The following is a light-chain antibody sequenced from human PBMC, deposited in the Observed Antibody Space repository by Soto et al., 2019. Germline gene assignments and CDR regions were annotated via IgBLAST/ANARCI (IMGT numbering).Light chain of an antibody. J-gene: IGKJ2*01. CDR2: GAS. V-gene: IGKV3-15*01. CDR1: QSVSSN. CDR3: QQYKQEKRLKYT. Sequence: EIVMTQSPATLSVSPGERATLSCRASQSVSSNLAWYQQKPGQAPRLLIYGASTRATGILARFSGSGSGTEFNLTISSLQSEDFAVYYCQQYKQEKRLKYTFGQGTKLEIK.